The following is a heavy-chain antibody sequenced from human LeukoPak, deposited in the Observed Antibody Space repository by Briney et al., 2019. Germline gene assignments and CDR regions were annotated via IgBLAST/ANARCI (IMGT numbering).Heavy chain of an antibody. V-gene: IGHV4-39*01. D-gene: IGHD2-2*01. J-gene: IGHJ4*02. CDR3: AKKYCSSTSCSLFDY. CDR1: GGSISSSCYY. CDR2: IYYSGGT. Sequence: SETLSLTCTVSGGSISSSCYYWGWLRQPPGKGLEWIGSIYYSGGTYYNPSLKSRFTISVATSKNQLSLTLGSVTDEDSVSYYWAKKYCSSTSCSLFDYWGQGTLVTVSS.